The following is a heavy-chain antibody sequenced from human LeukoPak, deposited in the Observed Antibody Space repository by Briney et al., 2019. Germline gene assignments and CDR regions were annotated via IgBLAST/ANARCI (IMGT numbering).Heavy chain of an antibody. V-gene: IGHV3-21*01. Sequence: SGGSLRLSCAASGFTFSSYSMNWVRQAPGKGLEWVSSISSSSSYIYYADSVKGRLTISRDNAKNSLYLQMNSLRAEDTAVYYCASGSGSYRSYYYGMDVWGQGTTVTVSS. CDR1: GFTFSSYS. J-gene: IGHJ6*02. CDR2: ISSSSSYI. D-gene: IGHD3-10*01. CDR3: ASGSGSYRSYYYGMDV.